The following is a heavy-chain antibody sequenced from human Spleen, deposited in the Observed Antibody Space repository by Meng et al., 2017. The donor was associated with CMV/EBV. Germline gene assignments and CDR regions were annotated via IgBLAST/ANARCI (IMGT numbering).Heavy chain of an antibody. V-gene: IGHV3-30-3*01. CDR3: ARDSHSTIFGVVTPDY. CDR1: GFTFSSYA. Sequence: LSLTCAASGFTFSSYAMHWVRQAPGKGLEWVAVISYDGSNKYYADSVKGRFTISRDNSKNTLYLQMNSLRAEDTAVYYCARDSHSTIFGVVTPDYWGQGTLVTVSS. CDR2: ISYDGSNK. D-gene: IGHD3-3*01. J-gene: IGHJ4*02.